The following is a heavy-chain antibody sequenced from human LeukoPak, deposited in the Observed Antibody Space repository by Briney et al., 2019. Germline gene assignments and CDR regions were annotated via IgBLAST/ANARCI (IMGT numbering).Heavy chain of an antibody. V-gene: IGHV4-59*01. J-gene: IGHJ5*02. D-gene: IGHD3-10*01. Sequence: SETLSLTCTISGGSISSYYWSWIRQPPGKGLEWIGYIYYSGSTNYNPSLKSRVTISVDTSKNQFSLKLSSVTAADTAVYYCARESGGSGSYYKIHGFDPWGQGTLVTVSS. CDR3: ARESGGSGSYYKIHGFDP. CDR2: IYYSGST. CDR1: GGSISSYY.